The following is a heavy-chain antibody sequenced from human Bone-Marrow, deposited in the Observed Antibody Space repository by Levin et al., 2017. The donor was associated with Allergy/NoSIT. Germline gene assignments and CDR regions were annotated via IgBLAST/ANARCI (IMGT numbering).Heavy chain of an antibody. D-gene: IGHD2-2*01. Sequence: SQTLSLTCAISGDSVSSNSAAWNWIRQSPSRGLEWLGRTYYRSKWYNDYAVSVKSRITINPDTSKNQFSLQLNSVTPEDTAVYYCARESPARPHIVVVPAAMRIDYWGQGTLVTVSS. CDR3: ARESPARPHIVVVPAAMRIDY. V-gene: IGHV6-1*01. CDR1: GDSVSSNSAA. CDR2: TYYRSKWYN. J-gene: IGHJ4*02.